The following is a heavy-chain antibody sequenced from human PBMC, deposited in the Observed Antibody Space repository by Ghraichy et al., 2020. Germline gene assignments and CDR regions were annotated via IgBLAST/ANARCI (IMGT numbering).Heavy chain of an antibody. J-gene: IGHJ3*01. CDR3: AKVEGYNYRSTFAL. CDR2: VSGNGGST. Sequence: GESLNISCAASGFTFSSYAMSWVRQAPGKGLECVSAVSGNGGSTYYADSVKGRFTISRDNSNNTLYLQMNSLRAEDTAVYYCAKVEGYNYRSTFALWGQGTMVTVSS. D-gene: IGHD1-20*01. V-gene: IGHV3-23*01. CDR1: GFTFSSYA.